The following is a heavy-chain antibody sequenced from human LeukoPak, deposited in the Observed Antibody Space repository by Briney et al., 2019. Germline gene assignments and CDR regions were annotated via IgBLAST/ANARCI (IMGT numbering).Heavy chain of an antibody. J-gene: IGHJ3*02. CDR2: ISWNSGSI. CDR1: GFTFDDYA. CDR3: AKDRYSSSSGAFDI. Sequence: GGSLRLSRAASGFTFDDYAMHWVRHAPGKGLEWVSGISWNSGSIGYADSVKGRFTISRDNAKNSLYLQMNSLRAEDMASYYCAKDRYSSSSGAFDIWGQGTMVTVSS. V-gene: IGHV3-9*03. D-gene: IGHD6-6*01.